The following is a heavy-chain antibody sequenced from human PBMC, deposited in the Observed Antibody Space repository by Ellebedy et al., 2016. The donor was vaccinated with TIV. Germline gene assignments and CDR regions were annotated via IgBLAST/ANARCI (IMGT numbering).Heavy chain of an antibody. CDR3: AKGSSSGFNYDRVGFQY. Sequence: GGSLRLSCAGSGFTFSSFAMHWVRQAPGKGLEWLSVISGGGDNTYNADSVKGRFTITRDNSKNTLFLQMNRLRAEDTAVYYRAKGSSSGFNYDRVGFQYWGQGTLVTVSS. V-gene: IGHV3-23*01. CDR1: GFTFSSFA. D-gene: IGHD3-22*01. CDR2: ISGGGDNT. J-gene: IGHJ4*02.